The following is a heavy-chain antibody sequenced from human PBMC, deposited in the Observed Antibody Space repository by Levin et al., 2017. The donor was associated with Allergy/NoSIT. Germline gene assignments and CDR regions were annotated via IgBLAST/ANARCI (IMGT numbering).Heavy chain of an antibody. V-gene: IGHV3-48*03. CDR3: ARRRAGSGYHFDY. J-gene: IGHJ4*02. Sequence: PGGSLRLSCAGSGFTFSSYEMKWVRQAPGKGLEWVSYITSSGSSIYYADSVKGRFTISRDNAKNSLYLQMNSLRAEDTAVYYCARRRAGSGYHFDYWGQGTLVTVSS. D-gene: IGHD3-22*01. CDR2: ITSSGSSI. CDR1: GFTFSSYE.